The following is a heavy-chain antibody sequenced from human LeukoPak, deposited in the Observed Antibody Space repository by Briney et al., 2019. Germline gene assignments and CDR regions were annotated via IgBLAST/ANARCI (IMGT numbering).Heavy chain of an antibody. Sequence: ASVKVSCKASGYTFTSYYMHWVRQAPGQGLEWMGIINPSGGSTSYAQKFQGRVTMTRDTSTSTVYMEPSSLRSEDTAVYYCARSSFPDPIDYWGQGTLVTVSS. CDR1: GYTFTSYY. CDR2: INPSGGST. V-gene: IGHV1-46*01. J-gene: IGHJ4*02. CDR3: ARSSFPDPIDY.